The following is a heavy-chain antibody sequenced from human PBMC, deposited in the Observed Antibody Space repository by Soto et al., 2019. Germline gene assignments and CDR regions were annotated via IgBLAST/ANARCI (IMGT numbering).Heavy chain of an antibody. D-gene: IGHD2-15*01. J-gene: IGHJ5*02. Sequence: EVQLLESGGGLVQPGGSLRLSFAASGFTINNYAVSWVGQAPGKGLEWVSTLSANGYTYYADSVKGRFTISRDSSKNTLSLQMNSLRAEDTAIYYCAKGGIVYFDPWGQGTLVTVSS. CDR3: AKGGIVYFDP. CDR2: LSANGYT. CDR1: GFTINNYA. V-gene: IGHV3-23*01.